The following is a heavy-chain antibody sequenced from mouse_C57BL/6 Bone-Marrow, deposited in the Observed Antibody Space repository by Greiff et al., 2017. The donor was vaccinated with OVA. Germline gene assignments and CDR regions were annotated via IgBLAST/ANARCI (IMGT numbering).Heavy chain of an antibody. CDR3: ARSGAVDY. J-gene: IGHJ2*01. CDR1: GYTFTSYW. V-gene: IGHV1-69*01. Sequence: QVQLQQPGAELVMPGASVKLSCKASGYTFTSYWMHWVKQRPGQGLEWIGEIDPSDSYTHYNQKFKGKSTLTVDKSSSTAYMQLSSLTSENSAVYYCARSGAVDYWGQGTTLTVSS. CDR2: IDPSDSYT.